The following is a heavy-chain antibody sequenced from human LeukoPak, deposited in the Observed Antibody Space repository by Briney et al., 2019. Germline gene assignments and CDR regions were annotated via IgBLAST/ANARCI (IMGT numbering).Heavy chain of an antibody. Sequence: PGGSLRLSCAASGFTFNTFSMNWVRQAPGKGPEWISYISSSGDTTYYADSVKGRFTISRDNAKNSLFLQMNTLRAEDTAVYYCVRRGLIETEYLERWGQGTLVIVSS. V-gene: IGHV3-48*04. J-gene: IGHJ1*01. CDR2: ISSSGDTT. CDR3: VRRGLIETEYLER. CDR1: GFTFNTFS. D-gene: IGHD3-10*01.